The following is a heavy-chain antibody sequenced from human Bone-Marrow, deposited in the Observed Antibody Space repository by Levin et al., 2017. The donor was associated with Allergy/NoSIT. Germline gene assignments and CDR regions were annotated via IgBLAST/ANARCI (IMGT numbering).Heavy chain of an antibody. CDR1: GGSISSGDYY. V-gene: IGHV4-39*01. D-gene: IGHD5-18*01. Sequence: ESLKISCTVSGGSISSGDYYWGWIRQPSGQGLEWIGSIYYSGGTYYNPSLQSRVTISVYTSKTQFPLKLSSVTAADTAVYYGVRLFGYSYGGMTGGIDLWGRGTLVTVSS. CDR2: IYYSGGT. CDR3: VRLFGYSYGGMTGGIDL. J-gene: IGHJ2*01.